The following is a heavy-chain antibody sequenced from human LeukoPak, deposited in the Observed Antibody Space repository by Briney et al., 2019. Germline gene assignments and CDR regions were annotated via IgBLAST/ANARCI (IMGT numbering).Heavy chain of an antibody. J-gene: IGHJ5*02. CDR3: VSGPDLYNWFDP. CDR1: GGSISSSSYY. Sequence: SETLSLTCTVSGGSISSSSYYWGWIRQPPGKGLEWIGSIYHSGSTYYNPSLKGRVTISVDTSKNQFSLKLSSVTAADTAVYYCVSGPDLYNWFDPWGQGTLVTVSS. CDR2: IYHSGST. V-gene: IGHV4-39*07.